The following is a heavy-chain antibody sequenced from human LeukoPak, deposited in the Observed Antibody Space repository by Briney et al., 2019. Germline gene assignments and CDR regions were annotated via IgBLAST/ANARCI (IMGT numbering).Heavy chain of an antibody. CDR1: GFTFSNYA. CDR3: ARGNPYYYDSSGYTFPY. CDR2: ISYDGSDK. Sequence: GGSLRLSCAASGFTFSNYAMHWVRQAPGKGLEWVTLISYDGSDKYYADSVQGRLTISRDNSTNTLYLQMSSLRAEDTAVYYCARGNPYYYDSSGYTFPYWGQGALVTVSS. V-gene: IGHV3-30-3*01. D-gene: IGHD3-22*01. J-gene: IGHJ4*02.